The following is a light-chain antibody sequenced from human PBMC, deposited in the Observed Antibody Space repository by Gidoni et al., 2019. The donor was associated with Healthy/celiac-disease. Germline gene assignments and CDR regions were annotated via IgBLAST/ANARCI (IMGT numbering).Light chain of an antibody. CDR3: QQRSTWLWT. CDR2: DAS. V-gene: IGKV3-11*01. Sequence: EIVLTQYPATLSLSPGERATLSCRASQSVSSYLAWYQQKPGQAPSLLSYDASNWATGIPARFSGSGSGTDFPLTILSLEPEAFAVYHCQQRSTWLWTFGQGTKVEIK. J-gene: IGKJ1*01. CDR1: QSVSSY.